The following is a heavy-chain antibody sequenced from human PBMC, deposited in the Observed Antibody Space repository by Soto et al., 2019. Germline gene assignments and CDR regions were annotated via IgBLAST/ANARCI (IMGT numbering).Heavy chain of an antibody. D-gene: IGHD3-16*02. J-gene: IGHJ3*02. CDR3: ARGKSGVITFGGVIGDEAFDI. V-gene: IGHV1-2*04. CDR2: INPNSGGT. Sequence: ASVKVSCKASGDTFTGYYMHWVRQAPGQGLEWMGWINPNSGGTNYAQKFQGWVTMTRDTSISTAYMELSRLRSDDTAVYYCARGKSGVITFGGVIGDEAFDIWGQGTMVTVSS. CDR1: GDTFTGYY.